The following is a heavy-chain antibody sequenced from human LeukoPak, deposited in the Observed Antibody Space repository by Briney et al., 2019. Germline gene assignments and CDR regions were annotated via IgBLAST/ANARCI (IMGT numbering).Heavy chain of an antibody. J-gene: IGHJ4*02. D-gene: IGHD2-15*01. V-gene: IGHV3-48*03. CDR1: GFTFSSYQ. CDR2: ISSTGSTI. CDR3: AGGYCSGGTCYSARY. Sequence: GGSLRLSCAPSGFTFSSYQMNWVRQAPGKGLEWVSYISSTGSTIQYADSVKGRFTISRDDAKNSLYLQMNSLRAEDTAVYYCAGGYCSGGTCYSARYWGQGTLVTVSS.